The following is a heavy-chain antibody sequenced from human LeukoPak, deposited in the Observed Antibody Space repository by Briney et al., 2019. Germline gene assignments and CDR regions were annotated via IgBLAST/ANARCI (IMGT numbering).Heavy chain of an antibody. CDR3: TGKQWLVMYYFDY. Sequence: SETLSLTCTVSGGSINSSYYWGWIRPPPGKGLEWIGGISYSGSTYYNPSLKSRVTISVDTSKNQFSLKLSSVTAADTAVYYCTGKQWLVMYYFDYWGQGTLVTVSS. V-gene: IGHV4-39*01. CDR2: ISYSGST. CDR1: GGSINSSYY. J-gene: IGHJ4*02. D-gene: IGHD6-19*01.